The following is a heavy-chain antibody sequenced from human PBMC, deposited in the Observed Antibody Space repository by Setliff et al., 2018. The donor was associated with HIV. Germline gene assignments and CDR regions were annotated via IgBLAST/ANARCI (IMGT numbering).Heavy chain of an antibody. J-gene: IGHJ5*02. CDR1: GGSIDSSDYY. Sequence: SETLSLTCTVSGGSIDSSDYYWGWIRQPPGKGLEWIGSIFYSGRSMYNPSLRSRVTISVDTSKNQLSLSVTSVTAADTAVYYCARWGRTGNSYVLSWFDPWGQGTLVTVSS. V-gene: IGHV4-39*07. CDR2: IFYSGRS. D-gene: IGHD3-10*02. CDR3: ARWGRTGNSYVLSWFDP.